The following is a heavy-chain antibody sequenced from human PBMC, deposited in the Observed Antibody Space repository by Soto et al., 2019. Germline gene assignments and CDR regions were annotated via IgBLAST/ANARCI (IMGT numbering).Heavy chain of an antibody. CDR1: GFTFSSYG. CDR3: ARDARGYSSGWYSLYYYMDV. CDR2: IWYDGSNK. V-gene: IGHV3-33*01. J-gene: IGHJ6*03. D-gene: IGHD6-19*01. Sequence: GGSLRLSCAASGFTFSSYGMHWVRQAPGKGLEWVAVIWYDGSNKYYADSVKGRFTISRDNSKNTLYLQMNSLRAEDTAVYYCARDARGYSSGWYSLYYYMDVWGKGTTVTVSS.